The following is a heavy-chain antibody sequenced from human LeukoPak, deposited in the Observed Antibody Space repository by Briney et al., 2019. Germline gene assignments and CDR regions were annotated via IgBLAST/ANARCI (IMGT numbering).Heavy chain of an antibody. CDR1: GGSISSSY. CDR3: ARATSYGDYVDY. Sequence: SETLSLTCTVSGGSISSSYWSWIRQPPGKGLEWIGHIDYSGNTNYNPSLKSRVTISVERSKNQFSLKLSSVTAADTAVYYCARATSYGDYVDYWGQGTLVTVSS. CDR2: IDYSGNT. V-gene: IGHV4-59*08. J-gene: IGHJ4*02. D-gene: IGHD4-17*01.